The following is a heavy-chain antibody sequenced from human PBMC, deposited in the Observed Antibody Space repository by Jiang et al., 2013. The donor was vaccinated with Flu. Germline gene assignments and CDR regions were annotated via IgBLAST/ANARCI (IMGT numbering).Heavy chain of an antibody. CDR3: ARTLPTSVVTPDAFDI. V-gene: IGHV4-38-2*01. Sequence: GLVKPSETLSLTCSVSGYSLASGLYWGWVRQPPGKGLEWIGSLHRHGTTYYNPSLKSRVTISVDTSKNQFSLRLNSVTAADTAVYYCARTLPTSVVTPDAFDIWGQGTMVTISS. D-gene: IGHD4-23*01. J-gene: IGHJ3*02. CDR1: GYSLASGLY. CDR2: LHRHGTT.